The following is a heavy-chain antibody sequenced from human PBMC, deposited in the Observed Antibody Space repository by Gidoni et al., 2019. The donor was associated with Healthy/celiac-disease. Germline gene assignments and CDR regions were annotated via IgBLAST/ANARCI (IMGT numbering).Heavy chain of an antibody. CDR1: GDSVSSNSAA. V-gene: IGHV6-1*01. Sequence: QVQLQQSGPGLVKPSQTLSLTCAISGDSVSSNSAAWNWIRQSPSRGLEWLGRTYYRSKWYNYYAVSVKSRITINPDTSKNQFSLQLNSVTPEDTAVYYCARAYEYIWGSYRPWYFDYWGQGTLVTVSS. CDR3: ARAYEYIWGSYRPWYFDY. J-gene: IGHJ4*02. D-gene: IGHD3-16*02. CDR2: TYYRSKWYN.